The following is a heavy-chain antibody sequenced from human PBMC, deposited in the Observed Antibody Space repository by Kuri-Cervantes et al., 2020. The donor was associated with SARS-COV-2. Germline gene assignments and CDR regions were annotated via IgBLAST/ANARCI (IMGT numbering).Heavy chain of an antibody. J-gene: IGHJ4*02. CDR2: INHSGST. CDR3: ASVYSSSSPDFDY. Sequence: SETLSLTCAVYGRSFSGYYWSWIRQPPGKGLEWIGEINHSGSTNYNPSLKSRVTISVDTSKNQFSLKLSSVTAADTAVYYCASVYSSSSPDFDYWGQGTLVTVSS. V-gene: IGHV4-34*01. CDR1: GRSFSGYY. D-gene: IGHD6-6*01.